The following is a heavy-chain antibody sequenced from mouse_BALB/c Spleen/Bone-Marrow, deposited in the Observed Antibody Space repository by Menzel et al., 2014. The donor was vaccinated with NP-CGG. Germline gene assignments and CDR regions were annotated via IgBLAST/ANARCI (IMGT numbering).Heavy chain of an antibody. Sequence: QVQLQQSGAELVKPGASVKLSCKASGYTFTSYYMYWVKQRPGQGLEWIGGINPSNGGTNFNEKFKSKATLTVDKSSSTAYMQLSSLTSEDSAVYYCTRDHYYYGSSYWYFDVWGADTTVTVSS. CDR2: INPSNGGT. CDR1: GYTFTSYY. CDR3: TRDHYYYGSSYWYFDV. D-gene: IGHD1-1*01. V-gene: IGHV1S81*02. J-gene: IGHJ1*01.